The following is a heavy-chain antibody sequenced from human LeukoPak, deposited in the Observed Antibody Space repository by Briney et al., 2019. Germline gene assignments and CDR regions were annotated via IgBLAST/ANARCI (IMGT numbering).Heavy chain of an antibody. CDR3: ARAGSGYYSSHYYYGMDV. CDR1: GFTVSSNY. J-gene: IGHJ6*02. Sequence: GGSLRLSCAASGFTVSSNYMSWVRQAPGKGLEWVSVIYSGGSTYYADSVKGRFTISRHNSKNTLYLQMNSLRAEDTAVYYCARAGSGYYSSHYYYGMDVWGQGTTVTVSS. V-gene: IGHV3-53*04. D-gene: IGHD3-22*01. CDR2: IYSGGST.